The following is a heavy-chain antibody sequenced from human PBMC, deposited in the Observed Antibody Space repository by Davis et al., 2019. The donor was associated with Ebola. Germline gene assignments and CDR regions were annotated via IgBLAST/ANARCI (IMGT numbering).Heavy chain of an antibody. V-gene: IGHV3-23*01. CDR1: GFSFSSHG. CDR3: AKHQVYCSSIRCYI. Sequence: GESLKISCAASGFSFSSHGMHWVRQASGKGLEWVSAVNGGGDGTHYADSVKGRFTISRDNSKNTLYLQMNSLRVEDTAVYYCAKHQVYCSSIRCYIWGQGTMVTVSS. CDR2: VNGGGDGT. J-gene: IGHJ3*02. D-gene: IGHD2-2*01.